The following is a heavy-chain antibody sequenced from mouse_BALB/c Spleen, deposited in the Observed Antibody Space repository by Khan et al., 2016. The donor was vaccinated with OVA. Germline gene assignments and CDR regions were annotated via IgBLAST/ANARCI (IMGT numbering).Heavy chain of an antibody. CDR3: ARIKKIVATDFDY. CDR1: GYTFTSYW. J-gene: IGHJ2*01. D-gene: IGHD1-1*01. Sequence: QVQLQPPGAELVKAGASVKMSCKASGYTFTSYWMHWVKQRLGQGLEWFAETNPTNGRTYYNEKFKSKATLTVDKSSSTAYMLLSGPTFEDAAVYYCARIKKIVATDFDYWGQGTTLTVSS. CDR2: TNPTNGRT. V-gene: IGHV1S81*02.